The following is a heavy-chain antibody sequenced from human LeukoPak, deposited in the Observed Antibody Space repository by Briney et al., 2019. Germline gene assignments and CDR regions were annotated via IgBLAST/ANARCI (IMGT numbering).Heavy chain of an antibody. D-gene: IGHD6-19*01. V-gene: IGHV3-21*01. J-gene: IGHJ5*02. CDR2: ISGSSSYI. CDR3: ARDQSSVAGTTYNWFDP. Sequence: GGSLRLSCAASGFTFSSYWMSWVRQAPGKGLEWVSSISGSSSYIYYADSVKDRFSISRDNAKNSLYLQMNSLRAEDTAVYYCARDQSSVAGTTYNWFDPWGQGTLVTVSS. CDR1: GFTFSSYW.